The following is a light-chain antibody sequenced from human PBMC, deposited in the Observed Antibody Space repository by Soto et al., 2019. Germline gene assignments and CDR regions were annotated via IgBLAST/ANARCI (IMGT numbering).Light chain of an antibody. CDR1: QSVSNY. CDR2: GAS. Sequence: EIVLTQSPGTLSLSPGERATLSCRASQSVSNYLAWYQQKPGQAPRLLIYGASSRATGIPDRFSGSGSGTDFTLTISRLEPEDFAVYYCQQYGKSHPITFGQGTQLEIK. V-gene: IGKV3-20*01. CDR3: QQYGKSHPIT. J-gene: IGKJ5*01.